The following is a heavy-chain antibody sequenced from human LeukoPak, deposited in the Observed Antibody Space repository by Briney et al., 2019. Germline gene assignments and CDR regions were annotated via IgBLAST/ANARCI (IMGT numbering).Heavy chain of an antibody. D-gene: IGHD1-26*01. Sequence: GGSLRLSCAASGFTFSSYWMSWVRQAPGKGLEWVANINQDGSGKYYVDSVKGPFTISRDNAKNSLYLQMNSLRAEDTAVYYCARVVGAGYFDLWGRGTLVTVSS. J-gene: IGHJ2*01. CDR1: GFTFSSYW. CDR2: INQDGSGK. V-gene: IGHV3-7*01. CDR3: ARVVGAGYFDL.